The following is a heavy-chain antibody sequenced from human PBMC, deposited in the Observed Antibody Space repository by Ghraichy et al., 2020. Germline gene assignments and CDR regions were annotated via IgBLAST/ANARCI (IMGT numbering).Heavy chain of an antibody. CDR1: GYTFTGYY. CDR3: ARVRLLGYGGKKVFDY. V-gene: IGHV1-2*02. J-gene: IGHJ4*02. Sequence: ASVKVSCKASGYTFTGYYMHWVRQAPGQGLEWMGWINPNSGGTNYAQKFQGRVTMTRDTSISTAYMELSRLRSDDTAVYYCARVRLLGYGGKKVFDYWGQGTLVTVSS. CDR2: INPNSGGT. D-gene: IGHD4-23*01.